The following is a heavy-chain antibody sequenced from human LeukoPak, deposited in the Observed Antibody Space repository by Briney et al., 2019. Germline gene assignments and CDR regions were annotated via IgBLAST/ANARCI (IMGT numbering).Heavy chain of an antibody. CDR3: ARELTTVTSAGFDP. Sequence: SETLSLTCTVSGGSISSGDYYWSWVRQPPGKGLEWIGYIYYSGSTYYNPSLKSRVTISVDTSKNQFSLKLSSVTAADTAVYYCARELTTVTSAGFDPWGQGTLVTVSS. CDR2: IYYSGST. CDR1: GGSISSGDYY. J-gene: IGHJ5*02. D-gene: IGHD4-17*01. V-gene: IGHV4-30-4*01.